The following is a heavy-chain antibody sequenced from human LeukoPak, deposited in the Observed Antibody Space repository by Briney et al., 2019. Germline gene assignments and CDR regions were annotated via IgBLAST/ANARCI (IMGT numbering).Heavy chain of an antibody. J-gene: IGHJ4*02. CDR2: IYYTGST. V-gene: IGHV4-61*01. CDR3: ARRGGSGRSFDY. Sequence: SETLSLTCTVFGGSVSSGTYYWSWIRQPPGKGLEWIGYIYYTGSTNYNPSLKSRLTISVDTSKNQFSLKLSSVTAADTAVYYCARRGGSGRSFDYWGQGTLVTVSS. D-gene: IGHD3-10*01. CDR1: GGSVSSGTYY.